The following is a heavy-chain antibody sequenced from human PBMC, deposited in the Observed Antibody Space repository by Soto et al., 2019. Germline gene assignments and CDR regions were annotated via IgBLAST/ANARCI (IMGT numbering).Heavy chain of an antibody. CDR2: INGGNGHT. J-gene: IGHJ6*02. CDR1: GYIFTSYA. CDR3: ARVVAPRIVVVPAVSRYYGMDV. V-gene: IGHV1-3*01. Sequence: QGQLVQSGAEVKNPGASVKVSCKASGYIFTSYAMHWVRQAPGQRLEWLGWINGGNGHTKYSEKFKGRVTITRDTSATTVYMDLSSLRSEDTAVYYCARVVAPRIVVVPAVSRYYGMDVWGQGTTVTVSS. D-gene: IGHD2-2*01.